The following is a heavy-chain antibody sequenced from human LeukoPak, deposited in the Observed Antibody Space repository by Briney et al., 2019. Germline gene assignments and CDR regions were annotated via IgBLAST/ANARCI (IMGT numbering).Heavy chain of an antibody. V-gene: IGHV3-23*01. CDR1: GFTFSTYA. Sequence: PGGSLRLSCAASGFTFSTYAMGWVRQAPGKGLERVSAISSSGTRTYYADSVKGRFTISRDNSKNTLYLQMNSLRAEDTALYYCAKDRVPTSGWESDSWGQGAVVTVSS. CDR2: ISSSGTRT. D-gene: IGHD3-22*01. J-gene: IGHJ4*02. CDR3: AKDRVPTSGWESDS.